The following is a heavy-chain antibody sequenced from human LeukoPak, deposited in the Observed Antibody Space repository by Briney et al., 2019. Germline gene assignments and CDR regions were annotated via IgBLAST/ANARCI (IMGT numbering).Heavy chain of an antibody. Sequence: GGSLRLSCEASGFTFSSYGMSWVRQAPGKGLEWVSAISGGGGGSYYADSVKGRFTISRDNSKNTLYLQMNSLRAEDAAVYFCAKRVAHSSGAYWDYWGQGILVTVSS. CDR2: ISGGGGGS. V-gene: IGHV3-23*01. CDR3: AKRVAHSSGAYWDY. D-gene: IGHD6-19*01. CDR1: GFTFSSYG. J-gene: IGHJ4*02.